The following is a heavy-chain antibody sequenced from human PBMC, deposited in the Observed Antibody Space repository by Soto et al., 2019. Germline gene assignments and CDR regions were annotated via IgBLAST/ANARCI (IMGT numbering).Heavy chain of an antibody. D-gene: IGHD3-10*01. CDR3: ATQVRGVIIRTPDAFEI. Sequence: SVKVSCKASGGTFSSYAISWVRQAPGQGLEWMGGIIPIFGTANYAQKFQGRVTITADESTSTAYMELSSLRSEDTAVYYCATQVRGVIIRTPDAFEIWGQGTMVTVSS. J-gene: IGHJ3*02. CDR2: IIPIFGTA. V-gene: IGHV1-69*13. CDR1: GGTFSSYA.